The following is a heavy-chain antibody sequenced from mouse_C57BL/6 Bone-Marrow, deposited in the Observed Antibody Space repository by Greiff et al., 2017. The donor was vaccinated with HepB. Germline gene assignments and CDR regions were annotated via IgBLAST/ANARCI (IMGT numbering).Heavy chain of an antibody. V-gene: IGHV5-15*01. J-gene: IGHJ4*01. CDR3: ATHGVVTTPMHY. CDR2: ISNLAYSI. D-gene: IGHD2-3*01. Sequence: EVMLVESGGGLVQPGGSLKLSCAASGFTFSDYGMAWVRQAPRKGPEWVAFISNLAYSIYYADTVTGRFTISRENAKNTLYLEMSSLRSEDTAMYFCATHGVVTTPMHYWGQGTSVTVSS. CDR1: GFTFSDYG.